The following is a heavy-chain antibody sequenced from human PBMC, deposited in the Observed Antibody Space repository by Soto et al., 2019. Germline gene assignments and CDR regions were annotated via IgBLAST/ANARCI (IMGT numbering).Heavy chain of an antibody. V-gene: IGHV5-51*01. D-gene: IGHD6-6*01. J-gene: IGHJ4*02. CDR2: IYPGDSNI. CDR1: GDSFSRHW. CDR3: ARHLDEYSSASGFDY. Sequence: AESLNISCKDSGDSFSRHWIGWVLQMPGKGLEWMGIIYPGDSNIRYSPSFEGQIDMSADRSINTAYLRLSSLKASDTATYYCARHLDEYSSASGFDYWGQGTLVTVSS.